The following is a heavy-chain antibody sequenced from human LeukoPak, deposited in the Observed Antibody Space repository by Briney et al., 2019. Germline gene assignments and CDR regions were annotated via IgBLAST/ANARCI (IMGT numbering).Heavy chain of an antibody. CDR1: GGSISSDSYY. CDR2: IDTSGST. Sequence: SETLSLTCTVSGGSISSDSYYWTWIRQPAGKGLEWIGRIDTSGSTNYNPSLKSRLTISLDTSKNQFSLNLNSVTAADTAVYYCARSNGDYTILGYWGQGTLVTVSS. J-gene: IGHJ4*02. D-gene: IGHD4-17*01. CDR3: ARSNGDYTILGY. V-gene: IGHV4-61*02.